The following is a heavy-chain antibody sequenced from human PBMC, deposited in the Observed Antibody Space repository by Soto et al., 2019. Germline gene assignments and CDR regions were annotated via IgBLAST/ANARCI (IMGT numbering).Heavy chain of an antibody. V-gene: IGHV1-3*01. CDR1: GYTFTTYA. Sequence: GASVKVSCKTSGYTFTTYAMHWVRQAPGQRLEWMGWINDGNAKTKYSQKFQGRVTITRATSATTAYMELSSLRFEDTAVYYCARAAYSSGWDSYFDYWGQGTLVTVSS. CDR2: INDGNAKT. J-gene: IGHJ4*02. CDR3: ARAAYSSGWDSYFDY. D-gene: IGHD6-19*01.